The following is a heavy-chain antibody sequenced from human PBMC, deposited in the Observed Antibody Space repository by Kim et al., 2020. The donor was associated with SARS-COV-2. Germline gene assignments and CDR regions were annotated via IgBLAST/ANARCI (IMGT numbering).Heavy chain of an antibody. CDR1: GFSFSGTP. D-gene: IGHD1-1*01. V-gene: IGHV3-73*01. Sequence: GGSLRLSCVVSGFSFSGTPVHWVRQAPGKGLEWLGRIRTKTKSYATTYAESVKGRFTFSRDDSTNTAYLQISRLRTDDTALYFCTTGTEEINDAYFDYWG. J-gene: IGHJ4*01. CDR3: TTGTEEINDAYFDY. CDR2: IRTKTKSYAT.